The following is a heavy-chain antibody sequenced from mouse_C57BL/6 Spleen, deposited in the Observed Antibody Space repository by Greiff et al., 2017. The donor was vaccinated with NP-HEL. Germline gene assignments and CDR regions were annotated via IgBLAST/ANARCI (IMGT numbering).Heavy chain of an antibody. D-gene: IGHD2-1*01. CDR2: INPDSSTI. Sequence: AASGIDFSRYWMSWVRRAPGKGLEWIGEINPDSSTINYAPSLKDKFIISRDNAKNTLYLQMSKVRSEDTALYYCARHLLTDYAMDYWGQGTSVTVSS. CDR1: GIDFSRYW. CDR3: ARHLLTDYAMDY. V-gene: IGHV4-1*01. J-gene: IGHJ4*01.